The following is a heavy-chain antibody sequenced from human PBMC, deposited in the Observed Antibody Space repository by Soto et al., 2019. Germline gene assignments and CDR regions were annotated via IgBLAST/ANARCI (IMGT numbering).Heavy chain of an antibody. Sequence: ASVKVSCKASGYTFTSYYMHWVRQAPGQGLEWMGIINPSFGSTNYAQKFQGRVTITADESTSTAYMELSSLRSEDTAVYYCARPPSNCSGGSCYSRRENYYYYGMDVWGQGTTVTVSS. V-gene: IGHV1-46*01. CDR2: INPSFGST. CDR3: ARPPSNCSGGSCYSRRENYYYYGMDV. CDR1: GYTFTSYY. D-gene: IGHD2-15*01. J-gene: IGHJ6*02.